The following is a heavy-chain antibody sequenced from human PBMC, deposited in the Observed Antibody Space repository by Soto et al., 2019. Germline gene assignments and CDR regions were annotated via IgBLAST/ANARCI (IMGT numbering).Heavy chain of an antibody. J-gene: IGHJ1*01. V-gene: IGHV3-7*01. CDR1: GFTFSNYW. D-gene: IGHD1-26*01. CDR2: INQDGSEK. CDR3: ARDRSGSSQTPEYFRH. Sequence: GGSLRLSCAASGFTFSNYWMSWVRQAPGKGLEWVANINQDGSEKYYVDSVKGRFTISRDNAKNSLYLQMNSLRAEDTAVYYCARDRSGSSQTPEYFRHWGQGT.